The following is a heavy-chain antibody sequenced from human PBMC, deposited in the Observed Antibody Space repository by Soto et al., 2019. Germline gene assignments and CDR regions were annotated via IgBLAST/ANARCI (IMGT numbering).Heavy chain of an antibody. J-gene: IGHJ6*02. CDR1: GGSISSYY. V-gene: IGHV4-59*01. Sequence: QVQLQESGPGLVKPSETLSLTCTVSGGSISSYYWSWIRQPPGKGLEWIGYIYYSGSTNYNPYLKRHVTISVDTSKSQFSLKLSSVTAADTAVYYCGRDVGSSWTGKVGGMDVWGQGTTVTVSS. CDR3: GRDVGSSWTGKVGGMDV. CDR2: IYYSGST. D-gene: IGHD6-13*01.